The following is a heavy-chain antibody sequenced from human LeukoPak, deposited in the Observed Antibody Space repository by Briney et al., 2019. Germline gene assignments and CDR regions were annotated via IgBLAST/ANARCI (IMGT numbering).Heavy chain of an antibody. Sequence: ASVKVSCKASEYTFTSYDINWVRQATGQGLEWMGWMNPNSGNTVYAQKFQGRVTMTRDTSTSTVYMELSSLRSEDTAVYYCASGTDYGDYYFDYWGQGTLVTVSS. D-gene: IGHD4-17*01. CDR3: ASGTDYGDYYFDY. CDR1: EYTFTSYD. V-gene: IGHV1-8*01. J-gene: IGHJ4*02. CDR2: MNPNSGNT.